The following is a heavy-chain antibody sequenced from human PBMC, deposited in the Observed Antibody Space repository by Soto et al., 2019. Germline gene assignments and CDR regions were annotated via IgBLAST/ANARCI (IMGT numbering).Heavy chain of an antibody. D-gene: IGHD2-8*01. CDR3: ARALRNGYFYGMDI. CDR1: GYAFSNNF. CDR2: INPTTGLT. V-gene: IGHV1-46*01. J-gene: IGHJ6*02. Sequence: QVQLVQSGAEVKKPGASVKVSCMASGYAFSNNFMHWVRQAPAQGLEWMGVINPTTGLTSNAQKLQGRITMTSDTSSSTAYMELRSLRSEDTAVYYCARALRNGYFYGMDIWGQGTTVTVSS.